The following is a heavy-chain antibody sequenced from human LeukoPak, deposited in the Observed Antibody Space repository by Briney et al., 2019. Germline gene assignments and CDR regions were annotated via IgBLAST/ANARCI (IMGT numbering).Heavy chain of an antibody. Sequence: SETLSLTCPVSGGSINDYYWTCIRQAPGKGMEWIGSIPNSGTTNYNPALKSRVTMSVATSQNECSLKLTSVTATDAAMYYCARVVRGALTSNCFDPWGQGTLVTVAS. CDR1: GGSINDYY. V-gene: IGHV4-59*01. CDR2: IPNSGTT. CDR3: ARVVRGALTSNCFDP. D-gene: IGHD3-10*02. J-gene: IGHJ5*02.